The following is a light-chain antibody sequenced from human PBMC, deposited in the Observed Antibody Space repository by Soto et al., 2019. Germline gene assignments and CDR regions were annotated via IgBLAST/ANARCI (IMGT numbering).Light chain of an antibody. CDR2: AAS. Sequence: AIRMTQSPSSFSASTGDRVTITCRASQGISSYLAWYQQKPGKAPKLLIYAASTLQSGVPSRFSGSGSRTDFTLTISCLQSEDFATYYCQQYYSYPGTFGQGTKVKIK. CDR1: QGISSY. J-gene: IGKJ1*01. V-gene: IGKV1-8*01. CDR3: QQYYSYPGT.